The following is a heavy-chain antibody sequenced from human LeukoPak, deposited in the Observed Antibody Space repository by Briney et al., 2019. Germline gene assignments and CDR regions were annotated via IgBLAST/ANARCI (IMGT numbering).Heavy chain of an antibody. CDR2: ISSSSTYI. CDR1: GFSFSSYT. J-gene: IGHJ4*02. V-gene: IGHV3-21*01. CDR3: ARDVVVVIATDSNFDY. D-gene: IGHD2-15*01. Sequence: GGSLRLSCAASGFSFSSYTMNWVRQAPGKGLEWVSSISSSSTYIYYADSVKGRFTISRDNARNSLYLQMNSLRAEDTAMYYCARDVVVVIATDSNFDYWGQGTLVTVSS.